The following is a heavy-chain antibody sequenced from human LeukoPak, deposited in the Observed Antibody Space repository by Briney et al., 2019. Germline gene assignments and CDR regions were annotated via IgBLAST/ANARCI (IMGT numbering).Heavy chain of an antibody. CDR3: AQGSDPDN. V-gene: IGHV3-23*01. Sequence: AGGSLRLSCAASGFTFSSYGMSWVRQAPGKGLEWVSDIKSSGNTYYADSVKGRFTISRDNSKNTLYLQMNNLRVEDTALYYCAQGSDPDNWGQGTLVTVSS. J-gene: IGHJ4*02. CDR2: IKSSGNT. CDR1: GFTFSSYG.